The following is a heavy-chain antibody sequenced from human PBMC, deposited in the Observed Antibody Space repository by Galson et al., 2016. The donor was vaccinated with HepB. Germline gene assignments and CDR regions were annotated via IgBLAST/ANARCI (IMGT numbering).Heavy chain of an antibody. D-gene: IGHD2-2*01. V-gene: IGHV1-69*13. Sequence: SVKVSCKASGGTFSSYAISWVRQAPGQGLEWMGGIIPIFATANYAQKFQGRVTITADESTSTAYMELNSLRVEDTAVYYCARGTETSWYGQFDYWGQGTLVTVSS. CDR1: GGTFSSYA. CDR2: IIPIFATA. J-gene: IGHJ4*02. CDR3: ARGTETSWYGQFDY.